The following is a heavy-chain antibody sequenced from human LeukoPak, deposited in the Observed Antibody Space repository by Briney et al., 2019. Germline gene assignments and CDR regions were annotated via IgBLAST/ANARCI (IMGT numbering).Heavy chain of an antibody. J-gene: IGHJ4*02. CDR1: GDSISNYY. CDR2: IYSNGNT. V-gene: IGHV4-4*07. Sequence: PSETLSLTCNVSGDSISNYYWNWIRQPAGKGLEWIGRIYSNGNTNYNPSLTSRVTMSLDTSKNQVSLKVYSMTAADTAVYFCARGGWADWFPCDYWGQGTLVTVSS. D-gene: IGHD3-9*01. CDR3: ARGGWADWFPCDY.